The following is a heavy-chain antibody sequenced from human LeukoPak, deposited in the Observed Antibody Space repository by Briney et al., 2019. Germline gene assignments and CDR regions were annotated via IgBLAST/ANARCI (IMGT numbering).Heavy chain of an antibody. D-gene: IGHD2-2*02. J-gene: IGHJ4*02. CDR1: GYTFTSYG. Sequence: ASVKVSCKASGYTFTSYGISWVRQAPGQGLEWMGWISAYNGNTNYAQKLQGRVTMTTDTSTSTAYMELRSLRSDDTAVYYCARGQVVPAAILLSYFDYWGQGTLVTVSS. V-gene: IGHV1-18*01. CDR2: ISAYNGNT. CDR3: ARGQVVPAAILLSYFDY.